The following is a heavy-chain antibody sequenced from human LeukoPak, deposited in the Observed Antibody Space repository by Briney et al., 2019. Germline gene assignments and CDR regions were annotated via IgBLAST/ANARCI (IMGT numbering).Heavy chain of an antibody. CDR2: ISGSGGST. V-gene: IGHV3-23*01. D-gene: IGHD6-6*01. J-gene: IGHJ6*03. CDR3: TTDPEYSSFPNYYYFYMDV. Sequence: GGSLRLSCAASGFTFSSYAMSWVRQAPGKGLEWVSTISGSGGSTFYADSVRGRFTISRDNSKNTLYLQMNSLRAEDTAVYYCTTDPEYSSFPNYYYFYMDVWGKGTTVTVSS. CDR1: GFTFSSYA.